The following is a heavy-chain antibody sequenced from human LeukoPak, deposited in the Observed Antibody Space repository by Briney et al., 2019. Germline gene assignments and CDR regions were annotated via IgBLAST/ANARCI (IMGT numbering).Heavy chain of an antibody. Sequence: GGSPRLSCADSGFRSSNAWTSWGRQASGKGLEWVGRIKSKTGGGTIHYAAPVKGRFTISRDDSKNMVFLQMNSLNTEDTAVYYCCRGWLDYWGQGTLVAVSS. CDR1: GFRSSNAW. CDR3: CRGWLDY. J-gene: IGHJ4*02. CDR2: IKSKTGGGTI. D-gene: IGHD2-15*01. V-gene: IGHV3-15*01.